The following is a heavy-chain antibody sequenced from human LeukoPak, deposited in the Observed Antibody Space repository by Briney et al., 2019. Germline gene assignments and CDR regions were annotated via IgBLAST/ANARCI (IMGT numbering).Heavy chain of an antibody. CDR2: ISAYDGNT. V-gene: IGHV1-18*01. D-gene: IGHD6-13*01. CDR3: ARARASDSSWYGLH. CDR1: GYTFTTFG. Sequence: ASLKVSCKASGYTFTTFGITWVRQAPGQGLEWMGWISAYDGNTNYAQKLQGRVTMTTDTSTSTVYMELRSLRSDDTAVYYCARARASDSSWYGLHWGQGTLVTVSS. J-gene: IGHJ4*02.